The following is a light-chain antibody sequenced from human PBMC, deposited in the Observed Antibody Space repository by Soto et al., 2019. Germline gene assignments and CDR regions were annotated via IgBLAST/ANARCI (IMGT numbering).Light chain of an antibody. CDR3: QQYCSSGT. CDR1: QSVSNNY. Sequence: IVFTQSSSTLSLSPGERATLSCRASQSVSNNYLAWYQQKPGQAPRFLIYGASNRATGIPDRFSGSGSGTDFTLTISRLEPEDFAVYYCQQYCSSGTFGQGTKVDIK. J-gene: IGKJ1*01. V-gene: IGKV3-20*01. CDR2: GAS.